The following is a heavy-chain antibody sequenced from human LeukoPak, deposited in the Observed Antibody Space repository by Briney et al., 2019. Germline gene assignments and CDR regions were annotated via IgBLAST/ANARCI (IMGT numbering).Heavy chain of an antibody. CDR3: ARGRFTYGHDF. CDR2: TYYRSKWSY. J-gene: IGHJ4*02. CDR1: GDSVSSNRFT. V-gene: IGHV6-1*01. Sequence: SQTLSLTCVVSGDSVSSNRFTWNWIRQSPSRGLVWLGWTYYRSKWSYDYAVSVSSRITINPDTSKNQFSLQLSSVPPEDTAVYYCARGRFTYGHDFWGQGTQVTVSS. D-gene: IGHD3-10*01.